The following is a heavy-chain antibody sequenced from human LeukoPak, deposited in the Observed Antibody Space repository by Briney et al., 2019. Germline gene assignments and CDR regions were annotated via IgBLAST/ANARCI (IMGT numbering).Heavy chain of an antibody. CDR3: AKKTWDSSAWYFFDY. D-gene: IGHD3-22*01. Sequence: GGSLRLSCAASGFTFSDYYTSWIRQAPGKGLEWVSAISDSGGRINYADSVKGRFTISRDNSKNTLYLQMNSLRAEDTAVYYCAKKTWDSSAWYFFDYWGQGTLVTVSS. V-gene: IGHV3-23*01. CDR1: GFTFSDYY. J-gene: IGHJ4*02. CDR2: ISDSGGRI.